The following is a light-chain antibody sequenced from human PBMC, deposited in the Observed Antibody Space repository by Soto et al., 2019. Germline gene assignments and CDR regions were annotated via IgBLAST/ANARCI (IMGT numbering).Light chain of an antibody. CDR1: QSVSSNY. V-gene: IGKV3-20*01. J-gene: IGKJ3*01. Sequence: EIVLTQSPGTLSVSPGERVTLSCRASQSVSSNYLAWYQQRPGPAPRLLIFGASYRATGIPDRFSGSGSGTDFTLTISRLEPEDFAVYYCQQYSNSPPEFTFGPGTKVDSK. CDR2: GAS. CDR3: QQYSNSPPEFT.